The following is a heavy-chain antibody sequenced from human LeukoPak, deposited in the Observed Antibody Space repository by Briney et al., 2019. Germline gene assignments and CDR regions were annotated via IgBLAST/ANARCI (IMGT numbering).Heavy chain of an antibody. V-gene: IGHV3-33*01. CDR1: GFTFSSYG. J-gene: IGHJ4*02. Sequence: GRSLRLSCAASGFTFSSYGMHWVRQAPGKGLEWVAVIWYDGGNKYYADSVKGRFTISRDNSKNTLYLQMNSLRAEDTAVYYCGRVNDSGDYGVAYWGRGTLVPV. CDR2: IWYDGGNK. D-gene: IGHD4-17*01. CDR3: GRVNDSGDYGVAY.